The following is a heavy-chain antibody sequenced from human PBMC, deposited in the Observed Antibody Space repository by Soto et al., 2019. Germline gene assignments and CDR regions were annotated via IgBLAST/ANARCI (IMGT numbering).Heavy chain of an antibody. Sequence: EVQLVESGGGLVKPGGSLRLSCAASGFTFSNAWMSWVRQAPGKGLEWVGRIKSKTDGGTTDYAAPVKGRFTISRDDSKNTLYLQMNSLKTEDTAVYYCTTEVKGHIVVVTATGGRSPDVWGQGTTVTVSS. J-gene: IGHJ6*02. CDR1: GFTFSNAW. V-gene: IGHV3-15*01. CDR3: TTEVKGHIVVVTATGGRSPDV. CDR2: IKSKTDGGTT. D-gene: IGHD2-21*02.